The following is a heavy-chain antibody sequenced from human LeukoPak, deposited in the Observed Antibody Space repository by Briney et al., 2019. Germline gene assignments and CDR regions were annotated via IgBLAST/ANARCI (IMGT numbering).Heavy chain of an antibody. D-gene: IGHD3-22*01. CDR2: IIGSGGST. CDR1: GFTFTNYA. CDR3: AKVGDGYDSSGYYYYFDY. Sequence: GGSLRLSCAASGFTFTNYAMTWVRQAPGKGLEWVSAIIGSGGSTYYADSVKGRFTVSRDNSKNTLYLQMNSLRAEDTAVYYCAKVGDGYDSSGYYYYFDYWGQGTLVTVSP. J-gene: IGHJ4*01. V-gene: IGHV3-23*01.